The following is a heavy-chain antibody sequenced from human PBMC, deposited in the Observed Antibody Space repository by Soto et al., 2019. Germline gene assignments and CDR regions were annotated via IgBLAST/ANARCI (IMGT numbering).Heavy chain of an antibody. CDR1: GFTFSSYS. Sequence: GGSLRLSCAASGFTFSSYSMNWVRQAPGKGLEWVSYISSSSSTIYYADSVKGRFTISRDNAKNSLYLQINSLRAEDTAVYYCARDKDYYGSGSYYFDYWGQGTLVTVSS. J-gene: IGHJ4*02. CDR2: ISSSSSTI. V-gene: IGHV3-48*01. D-gene: IGHD3-10*01. CDR3: ARDKDYYGSGSYYFDY.